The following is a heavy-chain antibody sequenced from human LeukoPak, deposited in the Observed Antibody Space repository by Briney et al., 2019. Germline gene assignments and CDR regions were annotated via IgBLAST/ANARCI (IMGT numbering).Heavy chain of an antibody. CDR3: ARESEYSRSVVMEY. V-gene: IGHV1-18*01. Sequence: ASVKVSCKASGYTFTTYGISWVRQAPGQGLEWMGWISAYNGNTNYAQKVQGRVTMTRDTSTSTAYMELRSLTSDDTAVYYCARESEYSRSVVMEYWGQGTLVIVSS. CDR2: ISAYNGNT. CDR1: GYTFTTYG. J-gene: IGHJ4*02. D-gene: IGHD6-6*01.